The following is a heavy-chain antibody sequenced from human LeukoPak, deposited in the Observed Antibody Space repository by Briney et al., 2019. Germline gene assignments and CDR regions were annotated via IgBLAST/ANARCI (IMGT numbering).Heavy chain of an antibody. CDR2: IIPIFGTA. V-gene: IGHV1-69*01. CDR1: GFTFSSYA. CDR3: ARDYYDSSGYYQPLGY. J-gene: IGHJ4*02. Sequence: GGSLRLSCAASGFTFSSYAISWVRQAPGQGLEWMGGIIPIFGTANYAQKFQGRVTITADESTSTAYMELSSLRSEDTAVYYCARDYYDSSGYYQPLGYWGQGTLVTVSS. D-gene: IGHD3-22*01.